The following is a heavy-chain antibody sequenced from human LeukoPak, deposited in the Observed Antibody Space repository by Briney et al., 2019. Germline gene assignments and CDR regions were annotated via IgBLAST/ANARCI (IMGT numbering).Heavy chain of an antibody. CDR2: IIPSGHTT. J-gene: IGHJ4*02. Sequence: PGGSLRLSCAASGFTFSSYGVHWVRQAPGKGLEWVSGIIPSGHTTYYADSVRGRFTISRDNSRNTLYLQMNSLRADDTAVYYCAKGGSSYSEMDYWGQGTLVTVSS. CDR3: AKGGSSYSEMDY. CDR1: GFTFSSYG. D-gene: IGHD4-11*01. V-gene: IGHV3-23*01.